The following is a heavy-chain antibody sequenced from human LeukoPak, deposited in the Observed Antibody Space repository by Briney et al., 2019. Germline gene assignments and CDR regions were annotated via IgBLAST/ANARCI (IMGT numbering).Heavy chain of an antibody. CDR1: GFTFNTYG. D-gene: IGHD3-10*02. J-gene: IGHJ6*04. V-gene: IGHV3-30*18. Sequence: GGSLRLSCEVSGFTFNTYGIHWVRQTPGKGLQWVALISYDGTKTWYTDSVKGRFTISRDNSKNTLYLQMDSLRAEDTAVYYCAELGITMIGGVWGKGTTVTISS. CDR3: AELGITMIGGV. CDR2: ISYDGTKT.